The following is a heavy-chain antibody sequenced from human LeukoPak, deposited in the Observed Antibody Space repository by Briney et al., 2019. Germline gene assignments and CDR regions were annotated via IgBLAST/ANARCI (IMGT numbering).Heavy chain of an antibody. CDR1: GGSISSGGYY. D-gene: IGHD6-19*01. Sequence: SETLSLTCTVSGGSISSGGYYWSWIRQPPGKGLEWIGYFSYSGTTKYNPSLKSRVTISVDTSKNQLSLKLSSVTAADTAVYYCARIGGWLFDYWGQGILVTVSS. CDR2: FSYSGTT. V-gene: IGHV4-61*08. CDR3: ARIGGWLFDY. J-gene: IGHJ4*02.